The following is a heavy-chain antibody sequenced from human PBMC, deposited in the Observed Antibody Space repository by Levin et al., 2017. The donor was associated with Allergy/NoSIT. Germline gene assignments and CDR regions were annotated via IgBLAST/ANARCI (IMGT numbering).Heavy chain of an antibody. J-gene: IGHJ4*02. CDR2: IKQDASQI. D-gene: IGHD2-2*03. CDR3: ARGDGYLTDS. Sequence: SCVVSGFSFSRSWMTWFRQAPGKGLEWVANIKQDASQIRYVDSVKGRFTISRDNTKNSLYLQMNSLRVEDTALYYCARGDGYLTDSWGQGTLVTVSS. V-gene: IGHV3-7*01. CDR1: GFSFSRSW.